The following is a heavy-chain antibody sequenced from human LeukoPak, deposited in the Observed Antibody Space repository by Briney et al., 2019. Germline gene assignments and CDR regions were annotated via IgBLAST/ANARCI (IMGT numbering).Heavy chain of an antibody. D-gene: IGHD4-17*01. CDR2: IIPILGIA. CDR3: ARAGATVVTPNYYYFDY. V-gene: IGHV1-69*04. CDR1: GGTFTSYA. Sequence: SVKVSCKASGGTFTSYAISWVRQAPGQGLEWMGRIIPILGIANYAQKFQGRVTITADKSTSTAYMELSSLRSEDTAVYYCARAGATVVTPNYYYFDYWGQGTLVTVSS. J-gene: IGHJ4*02.